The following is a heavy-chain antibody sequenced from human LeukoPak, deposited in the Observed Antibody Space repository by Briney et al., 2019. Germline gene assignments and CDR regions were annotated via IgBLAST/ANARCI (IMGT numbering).Heavy chain of an antibody. V-gene: IGHV3-74*01. D-gene: IGHD3-9*01. CDR1: RFTFSTYW. J-gene: IGHJ4*02. CDR2: INPDGSST. CDR3: TRDFDAATGY. Sequence: PGGSLRLSCGASRFTFSTYWMHWVRQAPGKGLVWVSRINPDGSSTGYADSVRGRFTISRDNAKNTLYLQMNSLRAEDTAVYYCTRDFDAATGYWGQGTLVTVSS.